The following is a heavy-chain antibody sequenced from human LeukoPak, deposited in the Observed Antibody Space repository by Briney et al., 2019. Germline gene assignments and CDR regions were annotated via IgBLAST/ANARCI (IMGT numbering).Heavy chain of an antibody. D-gene: IGHD3-22*01. V-gene: IGHV3-20*04. CDR2: INWNGGST. Sequence: GGSLRLSCAASGFTFDDYGMSWVRQAPGKGLEWVSGINWNGGSTGYADSVKGRFTISRDNAKNSLYLQMNSLRAEDTALYYCARVRGRDYYDSSGYRFDYWGQGILVTVSS. J-gene: IGHJ4*02. CDR3: ARVRGRDYYDSSGYRFDY. CDR1: GFTFDDYG.